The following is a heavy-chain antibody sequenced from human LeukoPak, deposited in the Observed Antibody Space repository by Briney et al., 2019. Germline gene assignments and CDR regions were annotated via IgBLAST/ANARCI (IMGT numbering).Heavy chain of an antibody. Sequence: SETLSLXCAVSGGSLISDNFYWGWIRQPPGKGLEWIGSIYYSGSTYYNPSLNSRVTISVDTSKNRFSLKLSSVTAADTAVYSCARLRGTYYWYFDYWGQGTLVTVSS. V-gene: IGHV4-39*01. D-gene: IGHD1-26*01. J-gene: IGHJ4*02. CDR2: IYYSGST. CDR3: ARLRGTYYWYFDY. CDR1: GGSLISDNFY.